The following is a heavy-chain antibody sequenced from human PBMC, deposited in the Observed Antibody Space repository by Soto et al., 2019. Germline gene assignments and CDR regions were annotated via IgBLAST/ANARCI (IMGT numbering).Heavy chain of an antibody. CDR3: AKQFDY. V-gene: IGHV3-74*01. Sequence: EVQLVESGGGLVQPGGSLRLSCAASGFTFSSDWMHWVRQPPGKGLVWVSRINSDGSTTGYADSVKGRFTISSDNANHTLYLQMNSLRAEAMAVNYRAKQFDYWGQGTLVTVSS. J-gene: IGHJ4*02. CDR2: INSDGSTT. CDR1: GFTFSSDW.